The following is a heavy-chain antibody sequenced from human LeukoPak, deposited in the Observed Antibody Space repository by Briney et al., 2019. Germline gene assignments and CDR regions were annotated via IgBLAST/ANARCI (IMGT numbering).Heavy chain of an antibody. V-gene: IGHV4-59*01. CDR3: ARVPASYYYYYMDV. CDR2: IYYSGST. J-gene: IGHJ6*03. Sequence: PSETLSLTCTVSGGSISSYYWSWIRQPPGKGLEWIEYIYYSGSTNYNPSLKSRVTISVDTSKNQFSLKLSSVTAADTAAYYCARVPASYYYYYMDVWGKGTTVTVSS. CDR1: GGSISSYY.